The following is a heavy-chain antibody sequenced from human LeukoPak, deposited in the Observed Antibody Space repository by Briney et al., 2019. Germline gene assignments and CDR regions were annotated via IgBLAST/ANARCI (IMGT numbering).Heavy chain of an antibody. CDR3: AKVSTFTGPRTDV. J-gene: IGHJ6*04. V-gene: IGHV3-9*01. D-gene: IGHD2/OR15-2a*01. CDR2: ISWNSATI. Sequence: GGSLRLSCAASGFTFDDYAMHWVRQAPGKGLEWVSGISWNSATIGYADSVKGRFTISRDNAKNSLYLQMNSLRAEDTALYYCAKVSTFTGPRTDVWGKGTTVTVSS. CDR1: GFTFDDYA.